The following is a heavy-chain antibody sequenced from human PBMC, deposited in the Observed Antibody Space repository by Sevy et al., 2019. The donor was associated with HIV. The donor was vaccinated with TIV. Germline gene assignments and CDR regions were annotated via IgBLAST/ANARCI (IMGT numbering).Heavy chain of an antibody. D-gene: IGHD3-3*01. CDR1: GGSMRNFY. CDR2: IYYSGST. J-gene: IGHJ5*02. Sequence: SETLSLTCSVSGGSMRNFYWSWIRQPPGKGLEWIGNIYYSGSTNYNPSLNSRVTMSLDTSKNQFYLKLSSVTAADTAVYYCARSGFLEWAGSTRGPRNWFDPWGQGTLVTVSS. CDR3: ARSGFLEWAGSTRGPRNWFDP. V-gene: IGHV4-59*13.